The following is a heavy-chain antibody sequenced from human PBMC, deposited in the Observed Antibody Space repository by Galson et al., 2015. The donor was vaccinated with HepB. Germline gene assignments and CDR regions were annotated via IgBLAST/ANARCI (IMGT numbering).Heavy chain of an antibody. V-gene: IGHV4-34*01. Sequence: SETLSLTCAVYGGSLSDFYWTWSRQPPGQGLEWIGEIKHTGTTDTQPSPKIRVTISVDTSTYKFSLRLSSLTAADTAVYYCARVGVSKFGGALVVPYYFDYWGQETLVTVSS. J-gene: IGHJ4*02. CDR3: ARVGVSKFGGALVVPYYFDY. CDR1: GGSLSDFY. D-gene: IGHD3-16*02. CDR2: IKHTGTT.